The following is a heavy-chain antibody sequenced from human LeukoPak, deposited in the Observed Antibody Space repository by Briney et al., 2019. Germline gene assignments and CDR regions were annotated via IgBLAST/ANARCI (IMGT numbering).Heavy chain of an antibody. CDR3: TTDGGAPEYYFDY. CDR1: GFTFSNAW. V-gene: IGHV3-15*01. J-gene: IGHJ4*02. CDR2: IKSKTDGGTT. D-gene: IGHD3-16*01. Sequence: GGSLRLSCAASGFTFSNAWMSWVRQAPGKGLEWVGRIKSKTDGGTTDYAAPVKGRFTISRDDSKNTLYLQMNSPKTEDTAVYYRTTDGGAPEYYFDYWGQGTLVTVSS.